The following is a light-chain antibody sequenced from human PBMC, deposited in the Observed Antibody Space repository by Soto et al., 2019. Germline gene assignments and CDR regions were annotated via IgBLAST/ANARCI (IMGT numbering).Light chain of an antibody. CDR2: KVS. Sequence: DIQMTQSPSTLSASVGDRVTITCRASQSISSWLAWYQQKPEKAPKLVIYKVSSLESGVLSSFSGSGSGTEFTLTISSLQPDDFATYYGQQYNSYRPLTFGGGTKVEIK. V-gene: IGKV1-5*03. CDR1: QSISSW. J-gene: IGKJ4*01. CDR3: QQYNSYRPLT.